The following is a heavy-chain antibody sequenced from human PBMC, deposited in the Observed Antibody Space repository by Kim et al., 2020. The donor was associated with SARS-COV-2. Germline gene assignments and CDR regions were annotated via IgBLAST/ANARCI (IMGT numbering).Heavy chain of an antibody. J-gene: IGHJ5*01. V-gene: IGHV4-34*01. CDR1: GGSFSGYY. CDR2: INHSGST. D-gene: IGHD3-10*01. CDR3: ARGYNYYGSGSYKSYNWF. Sequence: SETLSLTCAVYGGSFSGYYWSWIRQPPGKGLEWIGEINHSGSTNYNPSLKSRVTISVDTSKNQFSLKLSSVTAADTAVYYCARGYNYYGSGSYKSYNWF.